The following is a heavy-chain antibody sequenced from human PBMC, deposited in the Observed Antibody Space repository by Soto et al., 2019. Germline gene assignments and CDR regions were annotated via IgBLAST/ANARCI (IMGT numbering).Heavy chain of an antibody. J-gene: IGHJ4*02. V-gene: IGHV3-15*01. Sequence: EVQLAESGGDLVTPGGSLRLSCATSGFTFSSAWMSWVRQAPGEGLEWVGRIKSKADGETIEYAAPVKGRFTISRDDSNATVFLQMNSLKAEDTAIYYCAADIPPPQGPSYPIDYWGQGTLVTVSS. D-gene: IGHD1-26*01. CDR2: IKSKADGETI. CDR1: GFTFSSAW. CDR3: AADIPPPQGPSYPIDY.